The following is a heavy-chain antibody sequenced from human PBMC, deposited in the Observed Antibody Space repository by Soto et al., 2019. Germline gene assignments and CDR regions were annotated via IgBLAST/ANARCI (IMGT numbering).Heavy chain of an antibody. CDR3: ARESEDLTSNFDY. CDR2: ISSTTNYI. V-gene: IGHV3-21*06. J-gene: IGHJ4*02. CDR1: GFTFTRYS. Sequence: GGSLRLSCAASGFTFTRYSMNWVRQAPGKGLEWVSPISSTTNYIYYGDSMKGRFTISRDNAKNSLYLEMNSLRAEDTAVYYCARESEDLTSNFDYWGQGTLVTV.